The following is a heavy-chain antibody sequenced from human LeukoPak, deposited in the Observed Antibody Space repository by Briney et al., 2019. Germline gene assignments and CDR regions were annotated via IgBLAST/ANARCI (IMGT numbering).Heavy chain of an antibody. Sequence: GGSLRLSCAASAFTFSTHAMNWVRQAPGKGLEWVSYISSSSSTIYYADSVKGRFTISGDNAKNSLYLQMNSLRAEDTAVYYCASGRSGSTQDYWGQGTLVTVSS. V-gene: IGHV3-48*04. D-gene: IGHD1-26*01. J-gene: IGHJ4*02. CDR1: AFTFSTHA. CDR2: ISSSSSTI. CDR3: ASGRSGSTQDY.